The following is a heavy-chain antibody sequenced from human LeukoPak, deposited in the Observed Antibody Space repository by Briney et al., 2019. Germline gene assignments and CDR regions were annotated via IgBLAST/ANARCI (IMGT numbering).Heavy chain of an antibody. J-gene: IGHJ4*02. V-gene: IGHV4-39*07. CDR3: AGSYYDIVIVGGFGY. CDR1: GGSLSSSSYY. Sequence: PSETLSLTRTLSGGSLSSSSYYWGWTRQPPGKGLEWIGSIYYSGRTYYNPSLKSRVTISVDTSKNQFSLKLSSVTAADTAVYYCAGSYYDIVIVGGFGYWGQGTLVTVSS. D-gene: IGHD3-9*01. CDR2: IYYSGRT.